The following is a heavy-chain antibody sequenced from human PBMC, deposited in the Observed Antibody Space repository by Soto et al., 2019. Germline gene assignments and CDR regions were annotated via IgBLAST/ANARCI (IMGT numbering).Heavy chain of an antibody. CDR3: ARGIRGYDILTGYSHDNWFDP. CDR2: IYYSGST. V-gene: IGHV4-31*03. J-gene: IGHJ5*02. D-gene: IGHD3-9*01. Sequence: KTSETLSLTCTVSGGSISSGGYYWSWIRQHPGKGLEWIGYIYYSGSTYYNPSLKSRVTISVDTSKNQFSLKLSSVTAADTAVYYCARGIRGYDILTGYSHDNWFDPWGQGTLVTVSS. CDR1: GGSISSGGYY.